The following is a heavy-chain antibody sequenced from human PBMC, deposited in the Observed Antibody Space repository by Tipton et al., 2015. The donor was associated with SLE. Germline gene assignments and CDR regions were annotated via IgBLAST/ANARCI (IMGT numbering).Heavy chain of an antibody. Sequence: TLSLTCTVSGGSVSSGSYSWSWIRQPPGKGLEWIAYIYYSGSTNYNPSLKSRVTISLDTSKNQLSLRVSSVTAADTAVYYCARDLDGYNYGDYWGQGILVTVSS. CDR2: IYYSGST. CDR3: ARDLDGYNYGDY. V-gene: IGHV4-61*01. D-gene: IGHD5-24*01. CDR1: GGSVSSGSYS. J-gene: IGHJ4*02.